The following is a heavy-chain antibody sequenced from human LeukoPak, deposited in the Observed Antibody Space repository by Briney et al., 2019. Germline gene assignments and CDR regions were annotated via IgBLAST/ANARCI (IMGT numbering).Heavy chain of an antibody. J-gene: IGHJ6*04. V-gene: IGHV3-48*03. D-gene: IGHD3-10*02. CDR1: GFTFDKAW. CDR2: ISSSGSTI. CDR3: AELGITMIGGV. Sequence: GGSLRLSCAASGFTFDKAWMTWVRWARGSGPEWVSYISSSGSTIYYADSVKGRFTISRDNAKNSLYLQMNSLRAEDTAVYYCAELGITMIGGVWGKGTTVTISS.